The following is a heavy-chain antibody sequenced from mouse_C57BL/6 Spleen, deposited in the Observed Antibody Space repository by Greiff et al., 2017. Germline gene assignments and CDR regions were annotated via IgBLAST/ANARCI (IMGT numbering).Heavy chain of an antibody. Sequence: EVKLQESGAELVRPGSSVQMSCKTSGYTFTSYGITWVKQRPGQGLEWIGYIYIGNGYTEYNEKFKGKATLTSDQSSSTAYMQLSSLTSEDSAIYFGASEESLRPYAMDYGGQGTSVTVSS. CDR1: GYTFTSYG. CDR3: ASEESLRPYAMDY. D-gene: IGHD2-12*01. J-gene: IGHJ4*01. CDR2: IYIGNGYT. V-gene: IGHV1-58*01.